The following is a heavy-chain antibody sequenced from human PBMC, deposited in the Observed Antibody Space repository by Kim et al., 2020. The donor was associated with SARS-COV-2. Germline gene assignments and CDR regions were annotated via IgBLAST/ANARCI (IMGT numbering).Heavy chain of an antibody. CDR1: GFTFSSYW. J-gene: IGHJ4*02. CDR2: IKSDGTST. Sequence: GGSLRLSCAASGFTFSSYWMHWVRQAPGKGLVWVSRIKSDGTSTNYADSVKGRFTISRDNAKNTLYLQMNSLGAEDTAVYYCAREGRGTVTYGAYWGQGTLVTVSS. V-gene: IGHV3-74*01. D-gene: IGHD4-17*01. CDR3: AREGRGTVTYGAY.